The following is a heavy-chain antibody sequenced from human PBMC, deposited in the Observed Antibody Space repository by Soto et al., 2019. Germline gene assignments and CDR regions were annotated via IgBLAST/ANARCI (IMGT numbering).Heavy chain of an antibody. J-gene: IGHJ5*02. CDR2: IRGSGGGT. CDR1: GFTFSDYA. V-gene: IGHV3-23*01. CDR3: ARDTRHDIVATNPGFDP. Sequence: PGGSLRLSCTASGFTFSDYAMSWVRQAPGKGLEWVSGIRGSGGGTYYAGSVKGRFTISRDNSKNTLYLQLNSLRAEDTAVYYWARDTRHDIVATNPGFDPWGQGTLVTVSS. D-gene: IGHD5-12*01.